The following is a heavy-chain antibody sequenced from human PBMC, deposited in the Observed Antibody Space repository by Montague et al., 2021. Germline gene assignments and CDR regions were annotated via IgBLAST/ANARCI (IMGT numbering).Heavy chain of an antibody. CDR3: ARGGGGYLDY. V-gene: IGHV3-30-3*01. J-gene: IGHJ4*03. CDR1: GFTFSTYN. D-gene: IGHD1-26*01. CDR2: LLYDGNNE. Sequence: SLILSCAASGFTFSTYNIHWVRQAPVKGLEWVAALLYDGNNEYYXDSVKGRFTFSRDNSKNTLYLQMNSLRAEDTAVYYCARGGGGYLDYWGQGTLVTVSS.